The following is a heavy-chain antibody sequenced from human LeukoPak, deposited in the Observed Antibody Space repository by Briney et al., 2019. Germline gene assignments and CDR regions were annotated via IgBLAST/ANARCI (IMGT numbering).Heavy chain of an antibody. CDR3: ARDRRGGSCCTDY. CDR1: GFTFSSDW. D-gene: IGHD2-15*01. J-gene: IGHJ4*02. Sequence: GGSLRLSCAASGFTFSSDWLSWVRQAPGKGLEWVANIKQDGSEKYYVDSVKGRFPISRDNAKNSLYLQMNSLRAEDTAVYYCARDRRGGSCCTDYWGQGTLVTVSS. V-gene: IGHV3-7*03. CDR2: IKQDGSEK.